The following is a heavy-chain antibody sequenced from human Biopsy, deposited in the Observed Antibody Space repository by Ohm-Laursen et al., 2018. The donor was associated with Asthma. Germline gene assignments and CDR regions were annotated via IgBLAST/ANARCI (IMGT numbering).Heavy chain of an antibody. CDR3: ARGPEHVRSSGALDY. D-gene: IGHD2-2*01. CDR1: GFTVSSNG. Sequence: SLRLSCTASGFTVSSNGMSWVRQPPGKGLEWVSVIYSGGGTFYADSVKGRVTISRDISKNTLSLQMNSLRAEDTALYYCARGPEHVRSSGALDYWGQGTLVTVSS. J-gene: IGHJ4*02. V-gene: IGHV3-53*03. CDR2: IYSGGGT.